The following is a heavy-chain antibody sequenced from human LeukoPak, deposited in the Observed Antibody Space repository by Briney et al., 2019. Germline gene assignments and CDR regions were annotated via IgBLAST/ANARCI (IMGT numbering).Heavy chain of an antibody. V-gene: IGHV3-73*01. CDR3: TRHETYYDFWSGDEGMDV. J-gene: IGHJ6*02. D-gene: IGHD3-3*01. CDR2: IRSKANSYAT. CDR1: GFTFSGSA. Sequence: PGGSLRLSCAASGFTFSGSAMRWVRQASGKGLEWVGRIRSKANSYATAYAASVKGRFTISRDDSKNTAYLQMNSLKTEDTAVYYCTRHETYYDFWSGDEGMDVWGQGTTVTVSS.